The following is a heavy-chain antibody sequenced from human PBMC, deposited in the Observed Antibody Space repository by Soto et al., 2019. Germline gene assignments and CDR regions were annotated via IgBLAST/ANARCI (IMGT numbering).Heavy chain of an antibody. V-gene: IGHV3-15*01. CDR2: IKSKTDGGTT. J-gene: IGHJ4*02. CDR1: GFTFSNAW. D-gene: IGHD6-19*01. CDR3: TSGQVAGTRDY. Sequence: GGSLRLSCAASGFTFSNAWMSWVRQPPGKGLEWVGRIKSKTDGGTTDYVAPVKGRFIISRDDSKNMVYLQMNSLKTEDTAMYYCTSGQVAGTRDYWGQGTRVTVSS.